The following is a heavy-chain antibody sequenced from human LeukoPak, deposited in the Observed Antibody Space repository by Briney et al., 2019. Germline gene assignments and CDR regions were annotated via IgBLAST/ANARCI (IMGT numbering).Heavy chain of an antibody. Sequence: GGSLRLSCAASGFTFSSYAMTWVRQAPGKGLEWVSAINTRGDNTYSADSVKGRFTISRDNAKNSLYLQMNSLRAEDTALYYCAKAKYSSSYYFDYWGQGTLVTVSS. J-gene: IGHJ4*02. CDR1: GFTFSSYA. CDR2: INTRGDNT. V-gene: IGHV3-23*01. CDR3: AKAKYSSSYYFDY. D-gene: IGHD6-6*01.